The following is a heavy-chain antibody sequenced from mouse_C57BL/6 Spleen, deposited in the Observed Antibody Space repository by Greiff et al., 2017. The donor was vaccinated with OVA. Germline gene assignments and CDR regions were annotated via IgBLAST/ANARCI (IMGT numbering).Heavy chain of an antibody. Sequence: VQLQQPGAELVRPGASVKLSCTASGFNIKDDYMHWVKQRPEQGLEWIGWIDPENGDTEYASKFQGKATITADTSSNTAYLQLSSLTSEDTAVYYCTTGGNYAWFAYWGQGTLVTVSA. CDR1: GFNIKDDY. CDR3: TTGGNYAWFAY. CDR2: IDPENGDT. V-gene: IGHV14-4*01. J-gene: IGHJ3*01. D-gene: IGHD2-1*01.